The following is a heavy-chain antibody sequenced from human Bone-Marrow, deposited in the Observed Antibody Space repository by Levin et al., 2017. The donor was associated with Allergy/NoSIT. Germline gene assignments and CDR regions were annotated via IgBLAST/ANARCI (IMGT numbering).Heavy chain of an antibody. V-gene: IGHV3-7*01. CDR3: ARDSFSTSSGLDYYYGLDV. D-gene: IGHD2-2*01. CDR2: IKADGSEK. J-gene: IGHJ6*02. Sequence: GGSLRLSCAASGFTLSHYWMTWVRQAPGKGLEWVAKIKADGSEKYYVDSLKGRFSISRDNTRKSVSLQSSNLRAEDTAVYYCARDSFSTSSGLDYYYGLDVWGHGTTVTV. CDR1: GFTLSHYW.